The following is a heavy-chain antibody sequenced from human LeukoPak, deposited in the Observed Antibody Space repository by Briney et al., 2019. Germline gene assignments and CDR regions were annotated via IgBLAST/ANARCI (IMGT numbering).Heavy chain of an antibody. CDR2: IHYSGRT. Sequence: PSETLSPTCTVSGGSISSYYWNWIRQPPGKGLEWIGYIHYSGRTNYSPSLKSRVTISVDTSKSQFSLKLISVTAADTAVYYCARGGFLDPFDPWGQGTLVTVSS. CDR3: ARGGFLDPFDP. D-gene: IGHD1-1*01. J-gene: IGHJ5*02. V-gene: IGHV4-59*01. CDR1: GGSISSYY.